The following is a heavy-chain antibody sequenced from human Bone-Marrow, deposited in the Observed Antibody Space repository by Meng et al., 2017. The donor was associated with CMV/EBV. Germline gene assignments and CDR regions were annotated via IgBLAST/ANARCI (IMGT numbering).Heavy chain of an antibody. Sequence: ASVKVSCKASGGTFSSYAISWVRRAPGQGLEWMGWINPNSGGTNYAQKFQGRVTMTRDTSISTAYMELSRLRSDDTAVYYCARDGLDIVVVPAAISVSGYYGMDVWGQGTTVTVSS. V-gene: IGHV1-2*02. J-gene: IGHJ6*02. CDR3: ARDGLDIVVVPAAISVSGYYGMDV. D-gene: IGHD2-2*02. CDR2: INPNSGGT. CDR1: GGTFSSYA.